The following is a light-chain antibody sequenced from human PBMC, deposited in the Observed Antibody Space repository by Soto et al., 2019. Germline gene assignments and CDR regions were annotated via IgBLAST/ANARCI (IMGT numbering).Light chain of an antibody. CDR1: SSNIGNNY. CDR3: ATWYGSLPGEV. J-gene: IGLJ2*01. V-gene: IGLV1-51*01. CDR2: DNN. Sequence: QSVLTQSPSVSAAPGQKVTISCSGSSSNIGNNYVSWYQQLPGTAPKLLLYDNNKRPSGIPDRFSGSKSGTSGTLDITGLQTGDEADYYCATWYGSLPGEVFGGGTKVTVL.